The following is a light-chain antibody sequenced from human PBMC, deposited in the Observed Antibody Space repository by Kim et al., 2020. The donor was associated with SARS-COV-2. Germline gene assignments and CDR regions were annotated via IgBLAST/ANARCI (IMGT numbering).Light chain of an antibody. V-gene: IGKV3D-15*01. Sequence: VSQGERATLSCRASQSVNDNLAWYQQKPGQAPRLLMYGASIRATGIAARFSGSGSGTEFTLTISSLQSEDFAVYYCQQYNNWPLTFGGGTKVDIK. CDR1: QSVNDN. J-gene: IGKJ4*01. CDR2: GAS. CDR3: QQYNNWPLT.